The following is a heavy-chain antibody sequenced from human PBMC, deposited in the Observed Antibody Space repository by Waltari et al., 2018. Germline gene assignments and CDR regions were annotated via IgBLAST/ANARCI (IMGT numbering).Heavy chain of an antibody. Sequence: VQLVQSGAEVKKPGSSVKVSCKASGAPFSTYAITWVPPAPGQGREWMGGIIPSFGTANDAQKVQGRVTITADESTSTAYMELSSLRSEDTAVYYCAREEATSGGSSYFDYWGQGTLVTVAS. CDR1: GAPFSTYA. J-gene: IGHJ4*02. D-gene: IGHD2-15*01. CDR2: IIPSFGTA. CDR3: AREEATSGGSSYFDY. V-gene: IGHV1-69*01.